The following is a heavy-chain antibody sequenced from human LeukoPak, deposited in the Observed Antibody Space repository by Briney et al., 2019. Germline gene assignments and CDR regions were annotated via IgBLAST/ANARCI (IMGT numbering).Heavy chain of an antibody. J-gene: IGHJ3*02. D-gene: IGHD1-26*01. Sequence: SETLSLTCTVSGGSISSYYWSWIRQPPGKGLEWIGYIYYSGSTNYNPSLKSRVTISVDTSKNQFSLKLSSVIAADTAVYYCARVGGGGSHPGAFDIWGQGTMVTVSS. CDR2: IYYSGST. CDR3: ARVGGGGSHPGAFDI. CDR1: GGSISSYY. V-gene: IGHV4-59*01.